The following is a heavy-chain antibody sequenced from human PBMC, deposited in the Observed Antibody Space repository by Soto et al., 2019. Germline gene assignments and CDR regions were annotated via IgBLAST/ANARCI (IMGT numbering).Heavy chain of an antibody. Sequence: ASVKVSCKASGYTFTSYGISWVRQAPGQGLEWMGWISAYNGNTNYAQKLQGRVTMTTDTSTSTAYMELRSLRSDDPAVYYCARMGDVPYYYYGMAVWGQGTTVTVSS. CDR3: ARMGDVPYYYYGMAV. CDR1: GYTFTSYG. CDR2: ISAYNGNT. J-gene: IGHJ6*02. D-gene: IGHD3-16*01. V-gene: IGHV1-18*01.